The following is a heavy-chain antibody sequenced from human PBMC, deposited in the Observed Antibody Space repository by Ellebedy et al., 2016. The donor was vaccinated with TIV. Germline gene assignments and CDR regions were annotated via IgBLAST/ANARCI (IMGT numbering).Heavy chain of an antibody. CDR1: GFTVSSNY. Sequence: GESLKISXAASGFTVSSNYMTWVRQAPGKGLEWVSIIHSGGSTYYTDSVKGRFTISRDNSKNTLYLQMNSLKTEDTAVYYCTTPTDLGRYDICDYWGQGTLVTVSS. D-gene: IGHD3-9*01. CDR2: IHSGGST. V-gene: IGHV3-66*04. CDR3: TTPTDLGRYDICDY. J-gene: IGHJ4*02.